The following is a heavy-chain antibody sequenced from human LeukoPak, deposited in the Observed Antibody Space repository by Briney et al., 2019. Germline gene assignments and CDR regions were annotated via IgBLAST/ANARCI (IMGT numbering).Heavy chain of an antibody. V-gene: IGHV4-30-4*07. CDR2: ISYSDSGST. D-gene: IGHD3-10*01. CDR1: GGSISSGGYS. J-gene: IGHJ4*02. CDR3: ARGDYYYGSRSYDY. Sequence: SETLSLTCAVSGGSISSGGYSRSWIRQPPGKGLEWIGYISYSDSGSTYYNPSLKSRVTISVDTSKNQFSLKLSSVTAADTAVYYCARGDYYYGSRSYDYWGQGTLVTVSS.